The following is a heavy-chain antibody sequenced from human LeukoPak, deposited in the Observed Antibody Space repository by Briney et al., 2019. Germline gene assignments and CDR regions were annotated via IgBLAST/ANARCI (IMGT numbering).Heavy chain of an antibody. J-gene: IGHJ5*02. CDR1: GYSISSGYY. V-gene: IGHV4-38-2*02. D-gene: IGHD4-17*01. Sequence: SETLSLTCTVSGYSISSGYYWGWIRQPPGKGLEWIGSIYHSGSTYYNPSLKSRVTISVDTSKNQFSLKLSSVTAADTAVYYCARGVTTRFNNWFDPWGQGTLVTVSS. CDR2: IYHSGST. CDR3: ARGVTTRFNNWFDP.